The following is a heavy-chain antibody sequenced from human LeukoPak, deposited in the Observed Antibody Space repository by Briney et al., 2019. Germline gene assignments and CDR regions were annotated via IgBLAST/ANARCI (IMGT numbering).Heavy chain of an antibody. CDR1: GFTFSTYA. J-gene: IGHJ4*02. D-gene: IGHD4-17*01. V-gene: IGHV3-23*01. Sequence: GGSLRLSCAASGFTFSTYAMSWVRQAPGKGLEWVSAISDSGGYTYYADSVRGRFTISRDNAKNSLYLQMNSLRAEDTAVYYCARDGHDYGDSFGYWGQGTLVTVSS. CDR3: ARDGHDYGDSFGY. CDR2: ISDSGGYT.